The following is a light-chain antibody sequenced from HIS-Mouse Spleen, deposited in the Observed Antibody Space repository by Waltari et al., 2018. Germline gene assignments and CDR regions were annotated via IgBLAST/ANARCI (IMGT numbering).Light chain of an antibody. CDR3: QAWDSSTAV. J-gene: IGLJ1*01. CDR1: NVGDKY. CDR2: QDS. Sequence: SYELTQPPSVSLSPGPTSSITCSGDNVGDKYACWYQQKPGQSPVLVIYQDSKRPSGIPERFSGSNSGNTATLTISGTQAMDEADYYCQAWDSSTAVFGTGTKVTVL. V-gene: IGLV3-1*01.